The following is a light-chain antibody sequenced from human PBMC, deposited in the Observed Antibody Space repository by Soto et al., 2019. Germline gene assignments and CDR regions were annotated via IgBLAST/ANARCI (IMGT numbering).Light chain of an antibody. J-gene: IGKJ1*01. CDR3: QQYNNWPLT. CDR1: QSVSSN. V-gene: IGKV3-15*01. CDR2: GAS. Sequence: EIVMTQSPATLSVSPGERATLSCRASQSVSSNLAWYHQKPGQAPRLLIYGASTRATGIPARFGGSGSGTDFTLTISSLQSEDFAVYYCQQYNNWPLTFGQGTQVEIK.